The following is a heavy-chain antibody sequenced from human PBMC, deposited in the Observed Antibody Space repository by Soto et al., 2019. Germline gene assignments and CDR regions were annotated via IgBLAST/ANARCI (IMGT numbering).Heavy chain of an antibody. Sequence: EVQLVESGGGLVQPGGSLRLSCVASGFTFSSYWMHWVRQAPGKGLVWVSSISNDGGGIYEDPVKDRFDTSRDNAKNTLYLQMNSLTAGYTAVYFCARLPEKGFQNWGQGTVVIVSP. V-gene: IGHV3-74*01. J-gene: IGHJ1*01. CDR1: GFTFSSYW. CDR3: ARLPEKGFQN. CDR2: ISNDGGG.